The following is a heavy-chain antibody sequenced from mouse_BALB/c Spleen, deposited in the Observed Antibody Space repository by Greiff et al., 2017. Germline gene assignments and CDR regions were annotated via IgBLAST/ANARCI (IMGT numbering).Heavy chain of an antibody. CDR1: GYTFTSYW. CDR2: INPSTGYT. J-gene: IGHJ2*01. V-gene: IGHV1-7*01. D-gene: IGHD1-2*01. CDR3: ARVLRPPHFDY. Sequence: VMLVESGAELAKPGASVKMSCKASGYTFTSYWMHWVKQRPGQGLEWIGYINPSTGYTEYNQKFKDKATLTADKSSSTAYMQLSSLTSEDSAVYYCARVLRPPHFDYWGQGTTLTVSS.